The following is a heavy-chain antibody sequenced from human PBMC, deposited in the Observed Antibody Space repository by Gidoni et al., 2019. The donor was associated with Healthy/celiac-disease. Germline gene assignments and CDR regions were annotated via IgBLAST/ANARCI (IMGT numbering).Heavy chain of an antibody. J-gene: IGHJ5*02. V-gene: IGHV4-59*01. Sequence: QVQLQESGPGLVKPSETLSLTCTVSGGSISSYYWSWIRQPPGKGLEWLGYIYYSGSTNYNPSLKSRVTISVDTSKNQFSLKLSSVTAADTAVYYCARFGGSGSVFDPWGQGTLVTVSS. CDR2: IYYSGST. D-gene: IGHD3-10*01. CDR1: GGSISSYY. CDR3: ARFGGSGSVFDP.